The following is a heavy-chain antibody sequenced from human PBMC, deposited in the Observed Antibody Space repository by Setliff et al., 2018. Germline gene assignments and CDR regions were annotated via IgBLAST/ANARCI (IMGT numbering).Heavy chain of an antibody. CDR2: IKQDGSEK. Sequence: GGSRRLACAASGFTFSSYWVSWVRQAPGNGLEWVANIKQDGSEKYYVDSVKGRFTISRDNAKNSLYLQSNSLRAEDTAVYYCARDGGEYWGQGTLVTVSS. CDR1: GFTFSSYW. D-gene: IGHD3-16*01. CDR3: ARDGGEY. J-gene: IGHJ4*02. V-gene: IGHV3-7*01.